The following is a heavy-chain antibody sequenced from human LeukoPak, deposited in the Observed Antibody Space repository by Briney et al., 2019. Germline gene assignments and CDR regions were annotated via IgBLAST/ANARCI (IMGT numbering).Heavy chain of an antibody. CDR1: GFTFSSYA. D-gene: IGHD1-26*01. CDR2: ISGSGGST. J-gene: IGHJ6*02. Sequence: PGGSLRLSCAASGFTFSSYAMSWVRQAPGKGLEWVSAISGSGGSTYYADSVKGRFTISRDNSKNTLYLQMNSLRAEDTAVYYCANLVGAKRFYYYYGMDVWGQGTTVTVSS. V-gene: IGHV3-23*01. CDR3: ANLVGAKRFYYYYGMDV.